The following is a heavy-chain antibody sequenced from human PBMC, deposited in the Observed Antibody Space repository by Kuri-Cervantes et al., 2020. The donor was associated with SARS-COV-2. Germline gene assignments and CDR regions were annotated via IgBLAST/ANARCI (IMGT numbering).Heavy chain of an antibody. J-gene: IGHJ6*02. D-gene: IGHD6-13*01. V-gene: IGHV3-69-1*01. CDR2: ISSSSTI. CDR1: GFTFSDYY. Sequence: GESLKISCAASGFTFSDYYMNWVRQAPGKGLEWVSSISSSSTIYYADSVKGRFTISRDNAKNPLYLQMNSLRAEDTGVYYCARDLAAAGMDIWGQGTTVTVSS. CDR3: ARDLAAAGMDI.